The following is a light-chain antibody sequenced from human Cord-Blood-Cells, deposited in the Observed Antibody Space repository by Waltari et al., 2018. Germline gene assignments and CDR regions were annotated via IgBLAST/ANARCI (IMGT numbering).Light chain of an antibody. CDR2: GAS. V-gene: IGKV3-20*01. J-gene: IGKJ5*01. CDR1: QSVSSSF. CDR3: QQYGISPT. Sequence: IVLTRSPRTLSLYPGERSHLSCRASQSVSSSFLAWYQQKPGQAPRLLIYGASSRATVIPDRFSGSGDGTYCTLTISRLHAEDFAVYYCQQYGISPTFGQGTRLEIK.